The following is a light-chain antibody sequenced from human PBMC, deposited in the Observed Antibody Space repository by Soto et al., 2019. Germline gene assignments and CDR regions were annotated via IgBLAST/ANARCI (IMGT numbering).Light chain of an antibody. J-gene: IGLJ3*02. CDR1: SSNIGSNY. Sequence: QSVLTQPPSASGTPGQRVTISCSGSSSNIGSNYVYWYQQLPGTAPKLLIYSNNQRPSGVPDRFSGSKSGTSASLAISGLRSEDEADYYCGAWDDSRSWVFGGGTKLTVL. CDR3: GAWDDSRSWV. CDR2: SNN. V-gene: IGLV1-47*02.